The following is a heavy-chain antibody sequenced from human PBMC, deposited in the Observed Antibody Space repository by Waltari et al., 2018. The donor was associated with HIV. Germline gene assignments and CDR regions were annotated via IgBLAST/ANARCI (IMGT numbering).Heavy chain of an antibody. J-gene: IGHJ4*02. D-gene: IGHD5-18*01. Sequence: EVQLVEFGGGLVQPGGSMRLPCSASGLPCSSYWKSWVRQAPGKGLEWVANIKQDGSEKYYLDSVKGRFTISRDNAKNSLYLQMNSLRAEDTAVYYGARDLAYSYGYVSDYWVQGTLVTVSS. CDR3: ARDLAYSYGYVSDY. V-gene: IGHV3-7*01. CDR1: GLPCSSYW. CDR2: IKQDGSEK.